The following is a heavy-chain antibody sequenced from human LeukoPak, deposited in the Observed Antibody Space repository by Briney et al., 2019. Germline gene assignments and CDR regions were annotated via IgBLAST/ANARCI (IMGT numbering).Heavy chain of an antibody. CDR3: ARARGNYYDRSGYRFDY. CDR1: GGSISSYY. D-gene: IGHD3-22*01. Sequence: NTSETLSLTCTVSGGSISSYYWSWIRQPAGKGLEWIGRVYTSGSSNDNPSLKRRVTISVDKSKNQFSLKLSSVTAADTAVYYCARARGNYYDRSGYRFDYWGQGTLVTVSS. J-gene: IGHJ4*02. V-gene: IGHV4-4*07. CDR2: VYTSGSS.